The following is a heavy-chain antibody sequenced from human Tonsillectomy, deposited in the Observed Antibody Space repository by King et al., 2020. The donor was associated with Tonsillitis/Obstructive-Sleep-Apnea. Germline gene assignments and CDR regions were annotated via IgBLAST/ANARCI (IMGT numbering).Heavy chain of an antibody. J-gene: IGHJ5*02. D-gene: IGHD2-2*01. Sequence: VQLQQWGAGLLKPSETLSLTCAVYGGSFSGYYWSWIRQPPGKGLEWIGEINHSGSTNYNPSLKSRVTISVDTSKNQFSLKLSSVTAAGTAVYYCARRWRVVVVPAAIDWFDPWGQGTLVTVSS. CDR2: INHSGST. CDR1: GGSFSGYY. CDR3: ARRWRVVVVPAAIDWFDP. V-gene: IGHV4-34*01.